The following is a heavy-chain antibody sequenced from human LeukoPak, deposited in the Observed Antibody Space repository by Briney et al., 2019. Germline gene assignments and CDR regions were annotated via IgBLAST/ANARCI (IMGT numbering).Heavy chain of an antibody. J-gene: IGHJ3*02. D-gene: IGHD5-24*01. CDR1: GYTFTDYY. V-gene: IGHV1-2*02. CDR3: ARGREMATILCAFDI. CDR2: INPNSGGT. Sequence: ASVKVSCKASGYTFTDYYMHWVRQAPGQGLEWLGWINPNSGGTNYAQKFQGRVTMTRDTSISTAYMELSRLRSEDTAVYYCARGREMATILCAFDIWGQGTMVTVSS.